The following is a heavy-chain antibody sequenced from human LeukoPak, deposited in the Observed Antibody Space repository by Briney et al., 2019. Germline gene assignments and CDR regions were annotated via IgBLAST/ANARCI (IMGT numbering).Heavy chain of an antibody. CDR2: IKQDATEK. Sequence: GGSLRLSCAASGFTFRDYWMTWVRQTPGKQLEWVANIKQDATEKYYVDSVKGRFTISRDNAKNSLYLQMNSLRAEDTAVYYCARGPYYYDSSGYYYWGQGTLVTVSS. V-gene: IGHV3-7*01. CDR3: ARGPYYYDSSGYYY. D-gene: IGHD3-22*01. CDR1: GFTFRDYW. J-gene: IGHJ4*02.